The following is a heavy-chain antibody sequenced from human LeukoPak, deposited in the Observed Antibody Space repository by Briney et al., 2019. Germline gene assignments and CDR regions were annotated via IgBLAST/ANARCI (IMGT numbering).Heavy chain of an antibody. CDR1: GYTFTSYD. D-gene: IGHD6-19*01. Sequence: ASVKVSCKASGYTFTSYDINWVRQATGQGLEWMGWMNPNSGNTGYARKFQGRVTMTRDTSISTAYMELSRLRSDDTAVYYCARADGAVGDAFDIWGQGTMVTVSS. J-gene: IGHJ3*02. CDR3: ARADGAVGDAFDI. CDR2: MNPNSGNT. V-gene: IGHV1-8*01.